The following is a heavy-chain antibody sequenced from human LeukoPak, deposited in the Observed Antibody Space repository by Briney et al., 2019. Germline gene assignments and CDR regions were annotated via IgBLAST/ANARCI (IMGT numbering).Heavy chain of an antibody. J-gene: IGHJ3*02. V-gene: IGHV4-34*01. D-gene: IGHD1-26*01. CDR3: ARPLYSGSYYGAFDI. CDR1: GGSFSGYY. CDR2: INHSGST. Sequence: SETLSLTCAVYGGSFSGYYWSWIRQPPGKGLEWIGEINHSGSTNYNPSLKSRVTMSVDTSKNQFSLKLSSVTAADTAVYYCARPLYSGSYYGAFDIWGQGTMVTVSS.